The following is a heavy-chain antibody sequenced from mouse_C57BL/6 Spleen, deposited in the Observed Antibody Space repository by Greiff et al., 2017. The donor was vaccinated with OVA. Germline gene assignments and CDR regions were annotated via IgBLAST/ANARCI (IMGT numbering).Heavy chain of an antibody. D-gene: IGHD2-5*01. CDR3: ARNSNYPLAY. Sequence: EVKLMESGGGLVKPGGSLKLSCAASGFTFSDYGMHWVRQAPEKGLEWVAYISSGSSTIYYADTVKGRFTISRDNAKNTLFLQMTSLRSEDTAMYYCARNSNYPLAYWGQGTLVTVSA. V-gene: IGHV5-17*01. CDR2: ISSGSSTI. CDR1: GFTFSDYG. J-gene: IGHJ3*01.